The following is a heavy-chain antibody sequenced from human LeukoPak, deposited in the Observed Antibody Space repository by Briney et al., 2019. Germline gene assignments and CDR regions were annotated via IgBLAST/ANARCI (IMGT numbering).Heavy chain of an antibody. CDR2: ISWDGGHK. CDR3: AKDGKNHFDY. V-gene: IGHV3-43*01. J-gene: IGHJ4*02. D-gene: IGHD1-14*01. CDR1: GFTFDDHS. Sequence: PGGSLRLSCAASGFTFDDHSMHWVRQAPGKGLEWVSLISWDGGHKYYTDSVKGRFTISRDNSKNSLSLEMNSLRTEDTALYYCAKDGKNHFDYWGQGTLVTVSS.